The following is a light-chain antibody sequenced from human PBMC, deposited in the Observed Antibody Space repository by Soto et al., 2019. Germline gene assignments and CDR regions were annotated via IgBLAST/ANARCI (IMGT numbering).Light chain of an antibody. Sequence: EIVLTQSPGTLSLSPGERATLSCRASQSVISTYLAWYQQKPGQAPRLLIYGASSRATGIPDRFSGSGSGTDLTLTISRLEPDDFAVYFCQQYAGSPRTFGQGTKVEIK. J-gene: IGKJ1*01. CDR2: GAS. CDR3: QQYAGSPRT. V-gene: IGKV3-20*01. CDR1: QSVISTY.